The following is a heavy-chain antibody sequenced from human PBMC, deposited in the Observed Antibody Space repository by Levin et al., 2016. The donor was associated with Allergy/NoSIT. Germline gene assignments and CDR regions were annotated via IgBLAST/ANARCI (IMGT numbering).Heavy chain of an antibody. CDR1: GYTFSNYV. CDR3: AREAEVWGSFRYFGS. Sequence: ASVKVSCKASGYTFSNYVLSWVRQAPGQGLEWMGWISPYNGNTDYAQNLQGRVTMTRDTSTNTAYMELRTLRSDDTAVYYCAREAEVWGSFRYFGSWGQGTLVTVSS. V-gene: IGHV1-18*01. D-gene: IGHD3-16*02. J-gene: IGHJ4*02. CDR2: ISPYNGNT.